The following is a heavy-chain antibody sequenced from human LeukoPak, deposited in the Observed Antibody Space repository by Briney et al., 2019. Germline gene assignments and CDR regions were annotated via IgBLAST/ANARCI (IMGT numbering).Heavy chain of an antibody. CDR1: GYTFTSYY. D-gene: IGHD3-3*01. J-gene: IGHJ5*02. CDR3: ARESAYDFWSGRNNWFDP. Sequence: ASVKVSCKASGYTFTSYYMHWVRQAPGQGLEWMGIINPSGGSTSYVQKFQGRVTMTRDMSTSTAYMELSRLRSDDTAVYYCARESAYDFWSGRNNWFDPWGQGTLVTVSS. V-gene: IGHV1-46*01. CDR2: INPSGGST.